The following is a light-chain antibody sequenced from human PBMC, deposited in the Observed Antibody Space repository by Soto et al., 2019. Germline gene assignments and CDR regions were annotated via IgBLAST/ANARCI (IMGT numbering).Light chain of an antibody. Sequence: QSALTQPRSVSGSPGQSVTISCTGTSSDVGGYNYVSWYLQHPGKAPKVMIYDVSKRPSGVPDRFSGSKSGNTASLTISVLQSEDEADYYCCSFAGNYIYVFGTGTKVTVL. CDR2: DVS. CDR1: SSDVGGYNY. V-gene: IGLV2-11*01. CDR3: CSFAGNYIYV. J-gene: IGLJ1*01.